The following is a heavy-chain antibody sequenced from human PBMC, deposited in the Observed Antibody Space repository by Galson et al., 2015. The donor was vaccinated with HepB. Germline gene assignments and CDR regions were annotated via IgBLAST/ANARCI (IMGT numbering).Heavy chain of an antibody. CDR1: GYTFTGYG. CDR2: VNAGNGNT. D-gene: IGHD3-3*01. V-gene: IGHV1-3*01. CDR3: ARDNDFWSGYYLALDY. J-gene: IGHJ4*02. Sequence: SVKVSCKASGYTFTGYGLHWVRQAPGQRLEWAGWVNAGNGNTEYSQNFQDRVTITRDTSASTTYMELTSLRSEDTAVYFCARDNDFWSGYYLALDYWGQGTLVTVSS.